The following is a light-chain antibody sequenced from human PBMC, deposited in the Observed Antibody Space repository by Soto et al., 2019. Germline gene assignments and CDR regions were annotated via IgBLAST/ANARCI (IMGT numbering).Light chain of an antibody. V-gene: IGKV1-39*01. CDR3: QQTYSTSIT. CDR2: AAS. J-gene: IGKJ5*01. CDR1: QGIDTS. Sequence: ILLTQSPASLSASVGDRVTITCRASQGIDTSLAWYQQKPGKAPKLLIYAASNFQSGVPSRFSGSGSGTHFTLTISSLQPEDFATYYCQQTYSTSITFGQGTRLEIK.